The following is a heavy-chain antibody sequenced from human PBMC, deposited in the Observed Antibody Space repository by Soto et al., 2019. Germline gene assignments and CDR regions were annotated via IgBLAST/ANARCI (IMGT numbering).Heavy chain of an antibody. CDR2: IYYSGST. Sequence: QVQLQESGPGLVKPSETLSLTCTVSGGSISSYYWSWIRQPPGKGLEWIGYIYYSGSTNYNPSLKSRVTITVDTAKNQFSLKLSSVTAADTAVYYCARRRGVNYGSGSYYHQPFDYWGQGTLVTVSS. V-gene: IGHV4-59*08. CDR1: GGSISSYY. J-gene: IGHJ4*02. CDR3: ARRRGVNYGSGSYYHQPFDY. D-gene: IGHD3-10*01.